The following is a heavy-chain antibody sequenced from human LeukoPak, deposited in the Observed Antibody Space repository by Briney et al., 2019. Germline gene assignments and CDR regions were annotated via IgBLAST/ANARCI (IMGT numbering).Heavy chain of an antibody. CDR1: GFTFRDYY. J-gene: IGHJ6*02. CDR3: ARGGTPMIICYYYGMDV. V-gene: IGHV3-11*05. Sequence: GGSLRLSCVASGFTFRDYYMSWIRQAPGKGLEWLSYISSNTTNTNYADSVKGRFTISRDNAKNSLFLQMNSLRPEDTAMYYCARGGTPMIICYYYGMDVWGQGTTVTVSS. D-gene: IGHD5-18*01. CDR2: ISSNTTNT.